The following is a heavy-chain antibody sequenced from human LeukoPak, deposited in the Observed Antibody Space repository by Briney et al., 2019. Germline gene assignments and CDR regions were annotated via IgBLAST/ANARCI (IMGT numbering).Heavy chain of an antibody. J-gene: IGHJ4*02. Sequence: GGSLRLSCAASGFTFSSYSMNWVRQAPGRGLEWVSSISSSSIYIYYADSVKGRFTVSRDNAKNSLYLQMNSLRTEDTAVYYCARGNDFWSGYYGPNYFDYWGQGTLVTVSS. CDR1: GFTFSSYS. V-gene: IGHV3-21*01. CDR2: ISSSSIYI. CDR3: ARGNDFWSGYYGPNYFDY. D-gene: IGHD3-3*01.